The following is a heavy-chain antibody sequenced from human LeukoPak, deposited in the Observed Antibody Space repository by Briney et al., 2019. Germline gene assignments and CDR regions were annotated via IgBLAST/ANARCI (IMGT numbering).Heavy chain of an antibody. Sequence: SETLSLTCSVSGGPISGYYWTWTRQPPGKGLEWIGYIYYSGSTNYNPSLKSRVTLSVDTSKNQFSLKLNSVTAADTAVYFCAREPPGIDDAFDIWGQGTMVTVSS. CDR3: AREPPGIDDAFDI. CDR1: GGPISGYY. V-gene: IGHV4-59*01. D-gene: IGHD2-15*01. J-gene: IGHJ3*02. CDR2: IYYSGST.